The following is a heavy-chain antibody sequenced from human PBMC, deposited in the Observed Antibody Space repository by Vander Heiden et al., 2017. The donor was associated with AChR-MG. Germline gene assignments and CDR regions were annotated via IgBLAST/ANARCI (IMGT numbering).Heavy chain of an antibody. J-gene: IGHJ6*03. V-gene: IGHV1-69*01. CDR2: IIPIFGTA. CDR3: ARAAPATLAAAGGDYYYYMDV. CDR1: GGTFSSYA. D-gene: IGHD6-13*01. Sequence: QVQLVQSGAEVKKPGSSVKVSCKASGGTFSSYAISWVRQAPGQGLEWMGGIIPIFGTANYAQKFQGRVTITADESTSTAYMELSSLRSEDTAVYYCARAAPATLAAAGGDYYYYMDVWGKGTTVTVSS.